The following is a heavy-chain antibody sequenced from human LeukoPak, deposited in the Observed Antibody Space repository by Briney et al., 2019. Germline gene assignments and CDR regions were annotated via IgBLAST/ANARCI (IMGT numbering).Heavy chain of an antibody. D-gene: IGHD6-13*01. Sequence: GGSLRLSCAASGFTFSSYGMHWVRQAPGKGLEWVAVISYDGSNKYYADSVKGRFTISRDNSKNTLYLQMNSLRAEDTAVYYCAKDFDSPMHSSSWYGGFDYWGQGTLVTVSS. CDR2: ISYDGSNK. V-gene: IGHV3-30*18. J-gene: IGHJ4*02. CDR1: GFTFSSYG. CDR3: AKDFDSPMHSSSWYGGFDY.